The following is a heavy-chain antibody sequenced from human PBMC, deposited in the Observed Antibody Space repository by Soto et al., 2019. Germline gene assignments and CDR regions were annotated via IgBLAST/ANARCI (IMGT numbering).Heavy chain of an antibody. CDR2: IGTAGDT. D-gene: IGHD6-13*01. V-gene: IGHV3-13*01. CDR1: GFTFSSYD. J-gene: IGHJ3*02. CDR3: ARFSSSWYAFDI. Sequence: GESLKISCAASGFTFSSYDMHWVRQATGKGLEWVSAIGTAGDTYYPGSVKGRFTISRENAKNSLYLQMNSLRAGDTAVYYCARFSSSWYAFDIWGQGTMVTVSS.